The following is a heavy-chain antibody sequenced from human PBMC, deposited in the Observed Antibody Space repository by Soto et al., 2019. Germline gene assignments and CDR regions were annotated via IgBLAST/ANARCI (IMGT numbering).Heavy chain of an antibody. D-gene: IGHD6-6*01. J-gene: IGHJ4*02. V-gene: IGHV3-23*01. Sequence: GLPLRLSCAASGFTFSSYAMSWVRKAPGKGLEWVSAISGSGGSTYYADSVKGRFTISRDNSNVTLYLQMNSLGAEDMFVYYCAKYSSSSICDYWGQGPLVTV. CDR3: AKYSSSSICDY. CDR2: ISGSGGST. CDR1: GFTFSSYA.